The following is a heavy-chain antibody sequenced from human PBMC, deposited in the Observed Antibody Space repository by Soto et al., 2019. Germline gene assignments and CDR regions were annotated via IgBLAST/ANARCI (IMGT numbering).Heavy chain of an antibody. Sequence: QVQLVQSGAEVKKPGSSVKVSCKASGGTFSSYTITWVRQAPGQGLEWMGRIIPILGIANYAQKFQGRVTITADKSTSTAYVELGSLRAEDTAVYYCAFPLWGSSWYSFDYWGQGTLVTVSS. V-gene: IGHV1-69*02. D-gene: IGHD6-13*01. CDR1: GGTFSSYT. CDR2: IIPILGIA. CDR3: AFPLWGSSWYSFDY. J-gene: IGHJ4*02.